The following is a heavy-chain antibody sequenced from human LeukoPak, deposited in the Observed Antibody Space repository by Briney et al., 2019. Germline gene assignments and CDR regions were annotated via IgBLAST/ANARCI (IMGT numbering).Heavy chain of an antibody. Sequence: SETLSLTCAVYGGSFSGYYWSWIRQPPGKGLEWIGEINHSGSTNYNPSLKSRVTISVDTSKNQFSLKLSSVTAADTAVYYCARLVGIAAAGSRYYYYYYMDVWGKGTTVTISS. J-gene: IGHJ6*03. D-gene: IGHD6-13*01. CDR2: INHSGST. CDR3: ARLVGIAAAGSRYYYYYYMDV. V-gene: IGHV4-34*01. CDR1: GGSFSGYY.